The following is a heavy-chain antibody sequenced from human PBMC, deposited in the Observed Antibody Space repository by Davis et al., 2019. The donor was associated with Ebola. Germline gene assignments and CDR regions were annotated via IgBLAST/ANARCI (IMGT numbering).Heavy chain of an antibody. Sequence: SETLSLTCTVSGGSISSYYWSWIRQPPGKGLEWIGYISYSGNTNDNPSLKSRVTISVDTSKNQFSLKLSSVTAADTAVYYCARGGVRLRFGIIDYWGQGTLVTVSS. V-gene: IGHV4-59*08. D-gene: IGHD3-3*01. CDR2: ISYSGNT. J-gene: IGHJ4*02. CDR3: ARGGVRLRFGIIDY. CDR1: GGSISSYY.